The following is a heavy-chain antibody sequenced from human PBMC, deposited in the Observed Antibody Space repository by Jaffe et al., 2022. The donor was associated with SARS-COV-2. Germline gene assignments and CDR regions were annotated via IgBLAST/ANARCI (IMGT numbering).Heavy chain of an antibody. CDR2: ISASGGNT. V-gene: IGHV3-23*01. CDR3: TNHRDEQHLLAYFDP. Sequence: EMQLMESGGTLVQPGGSLRLSCAASGFTFSNYPMTWVRQASGKGLEWVSAISASGGNTYYADSVRGRFTISRDDSKNTLYLQMNNLRAEDTAVYYCTNHRDEQHLLAYFDPWGPGTLVTVSS. J-gene: IGHJ5*02. D-gene: IGHD6-13*01. CDR1: GFTFSNYP.